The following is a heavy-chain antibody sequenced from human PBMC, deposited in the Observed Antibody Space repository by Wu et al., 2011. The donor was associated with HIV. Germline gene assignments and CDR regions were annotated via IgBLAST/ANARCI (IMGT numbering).Heavy chain of an antibody. D-gene: IGHD1-1*01. CDR1: GGTFNSYA. Sequence: QVQLVQSGAEVKKPGSSVKVSCKASGGTFNSYAISWVRQAPGQGLGWMGGIIPIFGTRNDAQKFQGRITITADKSTSTAYMELSSLTSDDTAVYYCARESEGQRMKGFYYYMAVWGKGTTVTVSS. CDR3: ARESEGQRMKGFYYYMAV. J-gene: IGHJ6*03. CDR2: IIPIFGTR. V-gene: IGHV1-69*14.